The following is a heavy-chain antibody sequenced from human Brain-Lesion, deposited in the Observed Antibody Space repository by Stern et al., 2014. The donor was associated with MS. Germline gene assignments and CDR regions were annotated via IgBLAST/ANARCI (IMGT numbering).Heavy chain of an antibody. CDR3: ARFPASRPHVFDS. CDR1: GGSISSSNW. D-gene: IGHD6-13*01. Sequence: VQLVESGPGLVKPSGTLSLTCAVSGGSISSSNWWSWVRQSPGKGLEWIGESDHSGSTIYNPSLKSRVTVSVDKSKTRFSLNLRSGTAADTAVYFCARFPASRPHVFDSWGQGTLVTVSS. V-gene: IGHV4-4*02. CDR2: SDHSGST. J-gene: IGHJ4*02.